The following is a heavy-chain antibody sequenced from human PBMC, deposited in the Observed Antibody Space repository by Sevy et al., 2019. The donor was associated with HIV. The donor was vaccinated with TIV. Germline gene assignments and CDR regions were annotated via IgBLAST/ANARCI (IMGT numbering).Heavy chain of an antibody. CDR1: GDSNGGTTDY. J-gene: IGHJ6*02. Sequence: SETLSLTCTVSGDSNGGTTDYWAWFCQPPGMELEWIGSVYYSGRAHYNWSLKSRVTISIESSKNQFSLKLTSVTSADTAVYYCARPGDSRALRGGYQYAINLWGQGTTVTVSS. V-gene: IGHV4-39*01. CDR3: ARPGDSRALRGGYQYAINL. CDR2: VYYSGRA. D-gene: IGHD3-22*01.